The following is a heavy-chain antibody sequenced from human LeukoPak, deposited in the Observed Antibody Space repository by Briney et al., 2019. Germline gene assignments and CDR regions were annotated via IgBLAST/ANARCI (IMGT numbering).Heavy chain of an antibody. V-gene: IGHV4-34*01. CDR3: ARRYYYNLGSFPFDF. J-gene: IGHJ4*02. CDR2: IHNSGTT. Sequence: SETLSLTCAVSGGPFSGYFWSWIRQSSGKGLEWIGEIHNSGTTNYNPSLNSRVTISEDTSENQFNLNLSSVTAADTAVYYCARRYYYNLGSFPFDFWGQGTLVTVSS. CDR1: GGPFSGYF. D-gene: IGHD3-10*01.